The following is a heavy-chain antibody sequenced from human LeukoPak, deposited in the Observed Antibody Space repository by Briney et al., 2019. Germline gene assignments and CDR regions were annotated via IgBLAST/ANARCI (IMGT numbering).Heavy chain of an antibody. J-gene: IGHJ6*04. CDR2: ISYDGSNK. CDR3: AKDKVPAAYYYGMDV. D-gene: IGHD2-2*01. V-gene: IGHV3-30*18. CDR1: GFAFSSYG. Sequence: GRSLRLSCAASGFAFSSYGMHWVRQAPGKGLEWVAVISYDGSNKYYADSVKGRFTISRDNSKNTLYLQMNSLRAEDTAVYYCAKDKVPAAYYYGMDVWGKGTTVTVSS.